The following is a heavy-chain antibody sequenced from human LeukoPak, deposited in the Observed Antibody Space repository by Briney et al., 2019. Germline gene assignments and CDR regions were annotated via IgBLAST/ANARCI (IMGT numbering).Heavy chain of an antibody. CDR1: GFTFSSYG. Sequence: GGTLRLSCAASGFTFSSYGMSWVRQAPGKGLEWVSGISPSGDIKYYVDSVKGRFTVSRDNSKNTLYLQINSLRDEDTAVYYCAKDDAWLQYNDWGQGTLVTVSS. D-gene: IGHD5-24*01. CDR3: AKDDAWLQYND. CDR2: ISPSGDIK. J-gene: IGHJ4*02. V-gene: IGHV3-23*01.